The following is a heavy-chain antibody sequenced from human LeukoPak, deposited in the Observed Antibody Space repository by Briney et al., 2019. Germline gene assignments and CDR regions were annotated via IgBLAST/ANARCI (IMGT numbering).Heavy chain of an antibody. J-gene: IGHJ4*02. V-gene: IGHV3-74*01. D-gene: IGHD6-19*01. CDR2: INSDGSST. Sequence: GGSLRLSCAASGFTFSSYWMHWVRQAPGKGLVWVSRINSDGSSTSYADSVKGRFTISRDNDKNTLYLQMNSLRADDTAVYYCARGYSSGWYGGVDYWGQGTLVTVSS. CDR1: GFTFSSYW. CDR3: ARGYSSGWYGGVDY.